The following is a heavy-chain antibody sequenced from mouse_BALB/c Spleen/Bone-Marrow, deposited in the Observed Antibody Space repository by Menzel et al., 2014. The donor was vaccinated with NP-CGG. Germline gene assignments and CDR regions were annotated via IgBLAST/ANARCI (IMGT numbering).Heavy chain of an antibody. CDR2: IYPGSGST. V-gene: IGHV1S22*01. CDR3: TRGFAY. Sequence: LQQSGSELVRPGASVKLSCKASGYTFTSYWMHWVKQRHGQGLEWIGNIYPGSGSTNYDEKFKSKGTPTVDTSSSTAYMHLSSLTSEDSAVYYCTRGFAYWGQGTLVTVSA. J-gene: IGHJ3*01. CDR1: GYTFTSYW.